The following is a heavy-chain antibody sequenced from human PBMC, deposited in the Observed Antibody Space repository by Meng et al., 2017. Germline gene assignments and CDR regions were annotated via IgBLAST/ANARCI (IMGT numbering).Heavy chain of an antibody. V-gene: IGHV3-23*01. CDR2: ISGSGDST. CDR3: AKESGSNWFFDY. D-gene: IGHD6-13*01. J-gene: IGHJ4*02. CDR1: GFSFTYYI. Sequence: EVQLLESGGGLVQRGGSLRRSCAASGFSFTYYIMSWVRQAPGKGLGWVSGISGSGDSTYYADSVKGRFTISRDNSKNTLYLQMNSLRADDTAVYYCAKESGSNWFFDYWGQGTLVTVSS.